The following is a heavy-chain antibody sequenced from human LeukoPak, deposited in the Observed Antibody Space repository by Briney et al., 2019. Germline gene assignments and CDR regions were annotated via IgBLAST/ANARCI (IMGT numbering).Heavy chain of an antibody. V-gene: IGHV3-23*01. Sequence: GGSLRLSCAASGFTFSSYAMSWVRQAPGKGLEWVSTISGSGGSTYYADSVKGRFTISRDNSKNTLFLQMNSLRAEDTAVYYCAKDERAACYWGSGYWGQGTLVTVSS. CDR2: ISGSGGST. CDR3: AKDERAACYWGSGY. D-gene: IGHD2-21*02. CDR1: GFTFSSYA. J-gene: IGHJ4*02.